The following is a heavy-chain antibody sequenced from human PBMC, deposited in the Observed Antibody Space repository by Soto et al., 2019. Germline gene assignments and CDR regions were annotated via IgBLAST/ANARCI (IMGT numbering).Heavy chain of an antibody. CDR2: IFYSGST. Sequence: QVQLQESGPGLVKPSETLSLTCTVSGGSISRYYWNWIRQPPGKGLEWIGYIFYSGSTKYNPSLKSRVPISVDTSKNQFSLKLSSVTAADTAVYYCARDPGSGSYYGWFDPWGQGTLVTVSS. J-gene: IGHJ5*02. D-gene: IGHD3-10*01. V-gene: IGHV4-59*01. CDR3: ARDPGSGSYYGWFDP. CDR1: GGSISRYY.